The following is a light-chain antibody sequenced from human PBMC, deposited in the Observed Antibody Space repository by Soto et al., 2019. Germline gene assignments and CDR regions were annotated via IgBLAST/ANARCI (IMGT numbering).Light chain of an antibody. CDR3: SSYAGSNNLGHV. CDR2: EVS. V-gene: IGLV2-8*01. CDR1: SSDVGGYNY. Sequence: SALTQPPSASGSPGQSVTISCTGTSSDVGGYNYVSWYQQHPGKAPKLMIYEVSKRPSGIPDRFSGSKSGNTASLNVSGLQAEDEADYYCSSYAGSNNLGHVFGTGTKVTVL. J-gene: IGLJ1*01.